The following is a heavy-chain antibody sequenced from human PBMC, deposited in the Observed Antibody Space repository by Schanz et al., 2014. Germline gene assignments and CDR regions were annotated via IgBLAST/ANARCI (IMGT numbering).Heavy chain of an antibody. CDR3: AKDRQNRVNRVGYYYGMDV. CDR1: GFTFETYL. V-gene: IGHV3-7*03. Sequence: VQVAESGGGLVLPGGSLRLSCDASGFTFETYLMAWVRQAPGKGLEWVASINEDGSETNYLDSVKGRFTISRDDAKNSLYLQMNSLRAEDTALYYCAKDRQNRVNRVGYYYGMDVWGQGTTVTVSS. D-gene: IGHD3-16*01. J-gene: IGHJ6*02. CDR2: INEDGSET.